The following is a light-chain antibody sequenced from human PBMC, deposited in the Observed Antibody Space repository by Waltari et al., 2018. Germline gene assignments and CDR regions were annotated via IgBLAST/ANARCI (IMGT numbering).Light chain of an antibody. V-gene: IGLV2-14*01. CDR3: SSYTGSSTPVV. CDR2: EVS. Sequence: QSALTQPASVSGSPGQSITIPCTGTSSDVGGYKYVSWYQQHPGKAPKLMIYEVSDRPAGVSNRFSGSKSGNTASLTISGLQADDEAQYYCSSYTGSSTPVVFGGGTKLTVL. J-gene: IGLJ2*01. CDR1: SSDVGGYKY.